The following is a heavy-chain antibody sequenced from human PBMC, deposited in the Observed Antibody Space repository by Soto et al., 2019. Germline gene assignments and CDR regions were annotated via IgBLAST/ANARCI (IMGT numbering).Heavy chain of an antibody. CDR3: AHSQYDYIWGSYRYSAFDI. Sequence: FGPTLVNPTQTLTLTCTFSGFSLSTSGVGVGWIRQPPGKALEWLALIYWDDDKRYSPSLKSRLTITKDTSKNQVVLTMTNMDPMDTATYYCAHSQYDYIWGSYRYSAFDIWGQGTMVTASS. V-gene: IGHV2-5*02. CDR2: IYWDDDK. D-gene: IGHD3-16*02. CDR1: GFSLSTSGVG. J-gene: IGHJ3*02.